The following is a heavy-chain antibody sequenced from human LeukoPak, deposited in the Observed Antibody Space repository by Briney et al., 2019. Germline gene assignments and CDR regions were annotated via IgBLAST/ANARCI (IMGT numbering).Heavy chain of an antibody. V-gene: IGHV4-59*01. CDR3: ASLSYYYDSSGYYSYFDY. Sequence: SETLSLTCTVSGGSISSYYWSWIRQPPGKGLEWIGYIYYSGSTNYNPSLKSRVTISVDTSKNQFSLKLSSVTAADTAVYYCASLSYYYDSSGYYSYFDYWGQGTLVTVSS. CDR1: GGSISSYY. CDR2: IYYSGST. D-gene: IGHD3-22*01. J-gene: IGHJ4*02.